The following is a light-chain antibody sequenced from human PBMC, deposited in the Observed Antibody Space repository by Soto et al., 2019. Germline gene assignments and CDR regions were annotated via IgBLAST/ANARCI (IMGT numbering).Light chain of an antibody. V-gene: IGKV1-39*01. J-gene: IGKJ5*01. Sequence: DILMTQSPSSLSASVGDRVTITCRASPSIGTYLNWYQHKLGKAPKLLIYAASSLQGGVPSRFTGSGSGTDFTLTINSLQPEDFATYFCQQSYSIPITFGQGTRLEI. CDR3: QQSYSIPIT. CDR1: PSIGTY. CDR2: AAS.